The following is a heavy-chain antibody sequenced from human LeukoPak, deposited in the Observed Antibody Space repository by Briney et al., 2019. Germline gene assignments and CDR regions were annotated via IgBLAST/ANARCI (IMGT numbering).Heavy chain of an antibody. Sequence: SETLSLTCTVSGGSISSYYWSWIRQPPGKGLEWIGYIYYSGSTSYNPSLKSRVTISVDTSKNKFSLKLSSVTSSDTAVYYCARDNWNYGSSMDVWGQGTTVTVSS. CDR1: GGSISSYY. V-gene: IGHV4-59*01. CDR3: ARDNWNYGSSMDV. CDR2: IYYSGST. J-gene: IGHJ6*02. D-gene: IGHD1-7*01.